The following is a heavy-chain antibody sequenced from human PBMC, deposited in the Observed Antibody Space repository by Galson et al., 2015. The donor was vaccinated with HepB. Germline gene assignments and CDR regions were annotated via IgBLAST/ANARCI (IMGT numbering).Heavy chain of an antibody. CDR3: ARAAGWFDP. CDR2: ISGIGTTT. Sequence: LRLSCAVSGFNFNDLYMTWIRQTPGKGLEWISYISGIGTTTYYADSVKGRFTVSRDNTKKSLFLQMNRLRAEDTAVYYCARAAGWFDPLGRGILVTVSS. CDR1: GFNFNDLY. J-gene: IGHJ5*02. V-gene: IGHV3-11*01.